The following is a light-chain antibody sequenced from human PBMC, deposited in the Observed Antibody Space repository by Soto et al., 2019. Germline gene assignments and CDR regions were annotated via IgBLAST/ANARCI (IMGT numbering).Light chain of an antibody. Sequence: QSALTQPPSASGSPGQSVTISCTGTSSDVGRYNFVSWYQQHPGKAPKLMMFEVTKRPSGVPDRFSGFKSGNTGSLTASGIQAEDEADYSGSSLAADYNNHDVFGPGTKLTVL. V-gene: IGLV2-8*01. CDR2: EVT. J-gene: IGLJ1*01. CDR3: SSLAADYNNHDV. CDR1: SSDVGRYNF.